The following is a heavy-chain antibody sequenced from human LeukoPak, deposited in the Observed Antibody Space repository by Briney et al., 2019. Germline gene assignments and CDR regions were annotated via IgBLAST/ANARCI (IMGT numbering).Heavy chain of an antibody. V-gene: IGHV4-39*01. CDR3: ATLEIGDYYFDY. CDR1: GGSISSRPYY. CDR2: ISYSGSI. J-gene: IGHJ4*02. Sequence: SETLSLTCTVSGGSISSRPYYWGWVRQPPRKGLEWIGSISYSGSIHYNPSLKSRVTISVDTSKNHSSLRLSSVTAADTAVYYCATLEIGDYYFDYWGQGTLVTVSS. D-gene: IGHD2-21*01.